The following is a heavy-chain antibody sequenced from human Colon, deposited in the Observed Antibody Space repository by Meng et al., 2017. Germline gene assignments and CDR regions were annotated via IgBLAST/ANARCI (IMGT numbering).Heavy chain of an antibody. CDR1: GAPISREAFV. J-gene: IGHJ5*02. Sequence: PASAPGLVKPSQTLSLTCTVSGAPISREAFVWGWIRQHPGKGLEWIGYMHYSGIANYNPSLNSRIAISVDTSKNHFSLKLSSVTAADTAVYYCARYRYDSSSYSNFFDPWGQGTLVTVSS. D-gene: IGHD3-22*01. CDR3: ARYRYDSSSYSNFFDP. CDR2: MHYSGIA. V-gene: IGHV4-31*03.